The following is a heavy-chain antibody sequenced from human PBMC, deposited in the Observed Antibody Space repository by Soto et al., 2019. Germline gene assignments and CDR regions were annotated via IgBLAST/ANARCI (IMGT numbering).Heavy chain of an antibody. J-gene: IGHJ3*02. D-gene: IGHD2-2*01. CDR2: IKQNGSEK. CDR3: SRYGINSTVHGAFDI. CDR1: GFTFSSYW. V-gene: IGHV3-7*03. Sequence: GGSLRLSCAASGFTFSSYWMSWVRQAPGKGLEWVAKIKQNGSEKYYVDSVKGRFTISRDNAKNPLYMQMNSLRAEDTAVYYCSRYGINSTVHGAFDIWGQGTMVTVSS.